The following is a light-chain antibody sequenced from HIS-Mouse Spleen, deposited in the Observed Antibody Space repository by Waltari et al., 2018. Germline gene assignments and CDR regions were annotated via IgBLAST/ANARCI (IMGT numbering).Light chain of an antibody. CDR3: CSYAGSSTFVVV. CDR1: SRDVGSYNL. CDR2: EGS. J-gene: IGLJ2*01. Sequence: QSALTQPASVSGSPGQSITIPCTGTSRDVGSYNLVSWYQQHPGKAPKLMIYEGSKRPSGVSNRFSGSKSGNTASLTISGLQAEDEADYYCCSYAGSSTFVVVFGGGTKLTVL. V-gene: IGLV2-23*03.